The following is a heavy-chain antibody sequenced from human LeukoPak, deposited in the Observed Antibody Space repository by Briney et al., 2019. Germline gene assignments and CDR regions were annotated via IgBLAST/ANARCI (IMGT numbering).Heavy chain of an antibody. CDR2: INHRGST. Sequence: SETLSLTCAVYGGSFSGYYWSWIRQPPGKGLEWIGEINHRGSTNYNPSLKSRVTISVDTSKNQFSLKLSSVTAADTAVYYCAREYCSGGSCYSTNNWFDPWSQGTLVTVSS. J-gene: IGHJ5*02. CDR1: GGSFSGYY. D-gene: IGHD2-15*01. CDR3: AREYCSGGSCYSTNNWFDP. V-gene: IGHV4-34*01.